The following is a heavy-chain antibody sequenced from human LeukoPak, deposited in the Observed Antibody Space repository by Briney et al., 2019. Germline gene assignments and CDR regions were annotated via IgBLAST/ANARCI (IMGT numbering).Heavy chain of an antibody. J-gene: IGHJ3*02. D-gene: IGHD1-26*01. CDR2: IYTSGST. CDR1: GGSISSGSYY. Sequence: SETLSLTCTVSGGSISSGSYYWSWIRQPAGKGLEWIGRIYTSGSTNYNPSLKSRVTISVDTSKNQFSLKLSSVTAADTAVYYCARYSGSFYHGLFHAFDIWGQGTMVTVSS. V-gene: IGHV4-61*02. CDR3: ARYSGSFYHGLFHAFDI.